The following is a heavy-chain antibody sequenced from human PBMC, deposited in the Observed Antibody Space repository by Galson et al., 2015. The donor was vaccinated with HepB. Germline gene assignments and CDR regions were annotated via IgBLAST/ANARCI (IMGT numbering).Heavy chain of an antibody. J-gene: IGHJ4*02. V-gene: IGHV3-15*01. D-gene: IGHD5-18*01. Sequence: SLRLSCAASGFTFSNAWMSWVRQAPGKGLEWVGRIKSKTDGGTTDYAAPVKGRFTISRDDSKNTLYLQMNSLKTEDTAVYYCTTRLVDTPNIDYWGQGTLVTVSS. CDR3: TTRLVDTPNIDY. CDR1: GFTFSNAW. CDR2: IKSKTDGGTT.